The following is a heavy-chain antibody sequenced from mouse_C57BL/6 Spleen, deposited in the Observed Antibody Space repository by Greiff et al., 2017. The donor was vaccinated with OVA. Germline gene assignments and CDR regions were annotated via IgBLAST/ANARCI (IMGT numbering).Heavy chain of an antibody. D-gene: IGHD1-1*01. CDR2: IDPSDRYT. CDR1: GYTFTSYW. J-gene: IGHJ2*01. V-gene: IGHV1-50*01. Sequence: QVQLQQPGAELVKPGASVKLSCKASGYTFTSYWMQWVKQRHGKGLEWIGEIDPSDRYTNYNQKFKGKATLTVDTSSSTAYMQLSSLTSEDSAVYYCARDYCGSRVESYWGQGTTLTVSS. CDR3: ARDYCGSRVESY.